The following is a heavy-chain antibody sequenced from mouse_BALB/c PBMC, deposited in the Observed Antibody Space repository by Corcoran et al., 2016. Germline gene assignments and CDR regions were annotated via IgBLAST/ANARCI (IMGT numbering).Heavy chain of an antibody. D-gene: IGHD2-1*01. CDR3: ARSAYGNYVRYAMDY. Sequence: QIQLVQSGPELKKPGETVKISGKASGYTFTNYGMNWVKQAPGKGLKWMGWINTYTGEPTYADNFKGRFAFSLETSASTAYLQINNLKNEDMATYFSARSAYGNYVRYAMDYWGQGTSVTVSS. CDR1: GYTFTNYG. J-gene: IGHJ4*01. CDR2: INTYTGEP. V-gene: IGHV9-1*02.